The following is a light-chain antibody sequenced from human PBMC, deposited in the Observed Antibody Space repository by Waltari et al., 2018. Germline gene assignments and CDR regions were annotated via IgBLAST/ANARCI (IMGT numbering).Light chain of an antibody. CDR3: CSYAGSYTWV. V-gene: IGLV2-23*01. CDR1: SSDVGNYNL. J-gene: IGLJ3*02. Sequence: QSALTQPASVSGSPGQSITISCTGTSSDVGNYNLVSWYQQYPGKAPKVMIYDDNRRPSGVSSRLAGSKSGKTASLTISGVQAEDEADYYCCSYAGSYTWVFGGGTKLTVL. CDR2: DDN.